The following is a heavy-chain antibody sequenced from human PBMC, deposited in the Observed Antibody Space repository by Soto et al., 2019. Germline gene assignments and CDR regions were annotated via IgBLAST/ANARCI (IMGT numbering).Heavy chain of an antibody. CDR1: GFTFRDYD. Sequence: EVQLVESGGGLVQPGGSLRLSCAASGFTFRDYDMHWVRQATGKGLEWVSGIGTAGDTNYSGSVKGRFTISRENARNSLYLHMNSLRVGEQAVYFCARSSHGKRPGDYYGMDVWGQGTTVTVSS. CDR3: ARSSHGKRPGDYYGMDV. J-gene: IGHJ6*02. D-gene: IGHD4-17*01. V-gene: IGHV3-13*04. CDR2: IGTAGDT.